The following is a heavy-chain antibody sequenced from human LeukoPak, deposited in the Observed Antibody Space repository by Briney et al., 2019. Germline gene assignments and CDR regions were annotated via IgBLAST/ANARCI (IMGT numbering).Heavy chain of an antibody. CDR2: ISGSGGST. D-gene: IGHD2-2*01. Sequence: PGGSLRLSCAASGFTFSSYAMSWVRQAPGKGLEWVSAISGSGGSTYYADSVKGRFTISRDNSKNTLYLQMNSLRAEDTAVYYCAKDGQGVVVPAAWEYYYYGMDVWGQGTTVTVSS. V-gene: IGHV3-23*01. CDR3: AKDGQGVVVPAAWEYYYYGMDV. CDR1: GFTFSSYA. J-gene: IGHJ6*02.